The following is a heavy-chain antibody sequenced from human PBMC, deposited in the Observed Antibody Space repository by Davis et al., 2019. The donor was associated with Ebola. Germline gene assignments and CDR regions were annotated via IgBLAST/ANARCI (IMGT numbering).Heavy chain of an antibody. V-gene: IGHV1-18*01. Sequence: AASVKVSCKASGYTFTSYGISWVRQAPGQGLEWMGWISAYNGNTNYAQKLQGRVTMTTDTSTSTAYMELRSLRSDDTAVYYCARESHMVREDYYYYYGMDVWGKGTTVTVSS. CDR3: ARESHMVREDYYYYYGMDV. CDR2: ISAYNGNT. CDR1: GYTFTSYG. J-gene: IGHJ6*04. D-gene: IGHD3-10*01.